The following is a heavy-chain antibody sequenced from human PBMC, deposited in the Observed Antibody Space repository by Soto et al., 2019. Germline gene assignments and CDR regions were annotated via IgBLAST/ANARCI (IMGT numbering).Heavy chain of an antibody. Sequence: SETLSLTCVVSGYSIRSGYFWGWIRQPPGEGLEWIASIYHNGSTYYNPSLKSRVTISVDTSRNQLSLELRSVTAADTAVYYCARPRITASGHYFDYWGQGTVVTVSS. J-gene: IGHJ4*02. D-gene: IGHD6-13*01. CDR1: GYSIRSGYF. V-gene: IGHV4-38-2*01. CDR3: ARPRITASGHYFDY. CDR2: IYHNGST.